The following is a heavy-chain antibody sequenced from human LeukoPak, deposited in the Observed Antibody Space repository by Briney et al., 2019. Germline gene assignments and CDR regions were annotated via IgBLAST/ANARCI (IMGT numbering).Heavy chain of an antibody. D-gene: IGHD3-22*01. J-gene: IGHJ5*02. V-gene: IGHV1-69*01. CDR2: IIPIFRTA. CDR3: ARDFSSADWFDP. CDR1: GGTFSSYA. Sequence: GSSVKVSCKASGGTFSSYAISWVRQAPGQGLEWMGGIIPIFRTATYPQKFEGRVPITADESTSTAYMELSSLRSEDRAVYYCARDFSSADWFDPWGRGTLITVYS.